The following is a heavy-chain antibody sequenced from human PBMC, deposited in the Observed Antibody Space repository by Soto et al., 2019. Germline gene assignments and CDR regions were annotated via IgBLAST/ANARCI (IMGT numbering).Heavy chain of an antibody. J-gene: IGHJ5*02. V-gene: IGHV3-7*05. Sequence: EVRLVESGGDLVQPGGSLRLSCAASGFIFSSSWMTWFRQAPGKGLEWVATIKPDGSEEYYVDSVKGRFAVSRDNAQNSLYLQMSSLRADDTAVYYCARKDYYYETSNAGWFDPWGQGTLVTVSS. CDR3: ARKDYYYETSNAGWFDP. D-gene: IGHD3-22*01. CDR2: IKPDGSEE. CDR1: GFIFSSSW.